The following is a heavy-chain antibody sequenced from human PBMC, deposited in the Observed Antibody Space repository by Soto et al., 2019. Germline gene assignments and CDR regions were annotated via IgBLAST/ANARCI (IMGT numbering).Heavy chain of an antibody. CDR2: ISSSSSTI. Sequence: GGSLRLSCAASGFTFSSYSMNWVRQAPGKGLEWVSYISSSSSTIYYADSVKGRFTISRDNAKNSLYLQMNSLRAEDTAVYYCARAYDYYGSEFDYWGQGTLVTVSS. CDR1: GFTFSSYS. V-gene: IGHV3-48*01. CDR3: ARAYDYYGSEFDY. D-gene: IGHD3-10*01. J-gene: IGHJ4*02.